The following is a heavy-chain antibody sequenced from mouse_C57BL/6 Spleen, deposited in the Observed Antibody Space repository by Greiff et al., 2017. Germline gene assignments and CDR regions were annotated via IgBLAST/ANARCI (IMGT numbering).Heavy chain of an antibody. J-gene: IGHJ2*01. Sequence: VKLMESGAELMKPGASVKLSCKATGYTFTGYWIEWVKQRPGHGLEWIGELLPGSGSTNYNEKFKGKATFTADTSSNTSYMQLSSLTTEDSAIYYCARVIYYGSSYLYYFDYWGQGTTLTVSS. CDR2: LLPGSGST. CDR3: ARVIYYGSSYLYYFDY. D-gene: IGHD1-1*01. V-gene: IGHV1-9*01. CDR1: GYTFTGYW.